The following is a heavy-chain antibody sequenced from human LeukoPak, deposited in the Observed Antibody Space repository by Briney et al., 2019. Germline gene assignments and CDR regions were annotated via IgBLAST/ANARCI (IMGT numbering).Heavy chain of an antibody. CDR1: GFTFSTYS. CDR2: IGGSSYYI. V-gene: IGHV3-21*04. CDR3: ASPYRSSRGAFDI. Sequence: GGSLRLSCAASGFTFSTYSMNWVRQAPGKGLEWVSSIGGSSYYIFYADSVKGRFTISRDNAKNSLYLQMDSLRADDTAVYYCASPYRSSRGAFDIWGQGTMVTVSS. D-gene: IGHD4-11*01. J-gene: IGHJ3*02.